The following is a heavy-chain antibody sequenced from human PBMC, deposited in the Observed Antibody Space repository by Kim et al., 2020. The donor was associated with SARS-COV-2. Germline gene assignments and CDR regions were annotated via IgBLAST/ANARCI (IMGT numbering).Heavy chain of an antibody. CDR2: IIPVIGIA. Sequence: SVKVSCKASGDTFNKFALNWLRQARGQGPEWMGRIIPVIGIANYAQKFQGRVTINADKSTSTVYMELTSLRSEDTALSYCASDKKIEAGLFDCRGQGALVTVSS. CDR3: ASDKKIEAGLFDC. CDR1: GDTFNKFA. J-gene: IGHJ4*02. V-gene: IGHV1-69*04. D-gene: IGHD6-19*01.